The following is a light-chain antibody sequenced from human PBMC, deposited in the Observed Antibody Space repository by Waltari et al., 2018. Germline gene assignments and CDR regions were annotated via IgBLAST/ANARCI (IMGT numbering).Light chain of an antibody. CDR3: QQLYSTPRT. Sequence: DIQMTQSPSSLSASVGDRVTVTCRASQDINNSLAWYQQKPGQAPKLLLYFASTLESGVPSRFSGGGSGTEYTLTISSLQPEDFAIYFCQQLYSTPRTFGKGTKVDIK. CDR2: FAS. CDR1: QDINNS. V-gene: IGKV1-NL1*01. J-gene: IGKJ1*01.